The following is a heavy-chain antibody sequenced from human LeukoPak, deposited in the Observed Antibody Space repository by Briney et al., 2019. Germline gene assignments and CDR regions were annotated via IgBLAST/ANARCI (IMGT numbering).Heavy chain of an antibody. CDR3: ARLRADSSWYFDY. CDR1: GGSFSGYY. V-gene: IGHV4-34*01. D-gene: IGHD6-13*01. J-gene: IGHJ4*02. Sequence: SETLSLTCAAYGGSFSGYYWSWIRQPPGKGLEWIGEINHSGSTNYNPSLKSRVTISVDTSKNQFSLKLSSVTAADTAVYYCARLRADSSWYFDYWGQGTLVTVSS. CDR2: INHSGST.